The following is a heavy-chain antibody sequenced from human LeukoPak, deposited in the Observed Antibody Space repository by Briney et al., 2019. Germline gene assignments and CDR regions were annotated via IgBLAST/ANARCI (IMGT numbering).Heavy chain of an antibody. V-gene: IGHV5-51*01. D-gene: IGHD3-22*01. J-gene: IGHJ3*01. CDR2: IFPDDFDT. Sequence: GESRPISCKGFGYKFSAYWIAWARQMPGQGLEWMGIIFPDDFDTRYNLAFQGQVIISADKSVTTAYLQWSSLKASDTAMYYCARPNITSYYDSRGYVAFDVWGQGTMVTVS. CDR3: ARPNITSYYDSRGYVAFDV. CDR1: GYKFSAYW.